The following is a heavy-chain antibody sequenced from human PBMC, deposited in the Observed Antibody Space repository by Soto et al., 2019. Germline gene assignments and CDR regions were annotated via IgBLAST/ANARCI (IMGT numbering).Heavy chain of an antibody. V-gene: IGHV4-34*01. CDR3: ARESHDILTGPRWVWYFDL. CDR2: INDRGSI. J-gene: IGHJ2*01. D-gene: IGHD3-9*01. Sequence: QVQLQQWGAGPLRPLETLSLTCGVSGGAFSGYYWAWIRQSPGKGLEWIGEINDRGSINYNPSLKSRVRISVDTSKNHYSLKLRSVTAADTAVYYCARESHDILTGPRWVWYFDLWGRGTLVTVSS. CDR1: GGAFSGYY.